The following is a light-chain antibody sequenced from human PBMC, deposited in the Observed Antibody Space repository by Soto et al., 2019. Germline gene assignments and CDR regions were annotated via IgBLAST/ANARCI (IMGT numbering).Light chain of an antibody. J-gene: IGKJ1*01. CDR3: QQYGSSQWT. CDR2: GAS. Sequence: EIVLTQAPGTLSLSPGERATLSCRDRQSASSSYSAWYQQKPGQDPRLLIYGASSRATGIPDRFSGSGSGTDFTLTISRLEPEDFAVYYCQQYGSSQWTFGQGTKVDMK. V-gene: IGKV3-20*01. CDR1: QSASSSY.